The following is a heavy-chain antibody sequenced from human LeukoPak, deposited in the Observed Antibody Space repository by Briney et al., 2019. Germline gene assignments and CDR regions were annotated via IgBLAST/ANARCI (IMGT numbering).Heavy chain of an antibody. J-gene: IGHJ4*02. CDR2: ISWNSGSI. V-gene: IGHV3-9*01. D-gene: IGHD3-22*01. Sequence: GRSLRLSCAASGFTFDDYAMHWVRQAPGKGLEWVSGISWNSGSIGYADSVKGRFTISRDNAKNSLYLQMYSLRAEDTALYYCAKDMYDSSGYPHYFDYWGQGTLVTVSS. CDR3: AKDMYDSSGYPHYFDY. CDR1: GFTFDDYA.